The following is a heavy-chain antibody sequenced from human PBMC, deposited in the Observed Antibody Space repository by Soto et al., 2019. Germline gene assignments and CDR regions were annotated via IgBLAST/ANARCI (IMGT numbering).Heavy chain of an antibody. V-gene: IGHV1-18*01. CDR3: ARSSGSASWFAP. D-gene: IGHD6-6*01. CDR1: GYTFTSYG. J-gene: IGHJ5*02. CDR2: LSAYNGNT. Sequence: QVQLVQSGAEVKKPGASVKVSCKASGYTFTSYGISWVRQAPGQGLEWMGWLSAYNGNTNYAQKLQGRVTMTTDTSTSRPYMELRSLRSDDTAVYYWARSSGSASWFAPWGQGTLVTVSS.